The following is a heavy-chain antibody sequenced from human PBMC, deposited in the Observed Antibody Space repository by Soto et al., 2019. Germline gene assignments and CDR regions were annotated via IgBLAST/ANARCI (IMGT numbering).Heavy chain of an antibody. V-gene: IGHV3-23*01. CDR2: ISGSGGSI. J-gene: IGHJ6*02. D-gene: IGHD1-1*01. CDR1: EITFSTYA. CDR3: AKGSTGRHFYYGLDV. Sequence: EVRLLESGGGLVQPGGSLRLSCAASEITFSTYAMSWVRQAPGKGLEWVSAISGSGGSIYYAESLKGRFTISRDNSRNTVYLQTDSLRADDTAVYYCAKGSTGRHFYYGLDVWGPGTTVTVSS.